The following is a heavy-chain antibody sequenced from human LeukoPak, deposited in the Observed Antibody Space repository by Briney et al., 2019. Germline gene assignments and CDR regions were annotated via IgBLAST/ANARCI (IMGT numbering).Heavy chain of an antibody. CDR2: ISSSSSYI. CDR3: ARGGYSSSWWSDY. CDR1: GFTFSSYS. V-gene: IGHV3-21*01. Sequence: GGSLRLSCAASGFTFSSYSMNWVSQAPGKGLEWASSISSSSSYIYYADSVKGRFTISRDNAKNSLYLQMNSLRAEDTAVYYCARGGYSSSWWSDYWGQGTLVTVSS. D-gene: IGHD6-13*01. J-gene: IGHJ4*02.